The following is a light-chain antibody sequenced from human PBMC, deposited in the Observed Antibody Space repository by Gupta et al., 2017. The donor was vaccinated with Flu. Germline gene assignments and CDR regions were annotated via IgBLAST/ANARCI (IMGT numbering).Light chain of an antibody. CDR3: AAWDNSRNGWV. J-gene: IGLJ3*02. CDR1: FSNIGTNT. V-gene: IGLV1-44*01. Sequence: SVLPQPPSTSVTPGQRVVISCSGGFSNIGTNTVNWYHLVPGTAPKSLIYSNSERPSGVPDRFSGSKSGTSASLAISGLQAEDEGDYYCAAWDNSRNGWVFGGGTKLAVL. CDR2: SNS.